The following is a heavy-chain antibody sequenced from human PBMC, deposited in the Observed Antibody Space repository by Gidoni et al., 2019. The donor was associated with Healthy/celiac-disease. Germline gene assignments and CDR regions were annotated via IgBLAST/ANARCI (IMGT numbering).Heavy chain of an antibody. V-gene: IGHV3-49*04. J-gene: IGHJ5*02. CDR2: IRSKAYGGTT. CDR3: TRVGPSSSWSMGDWFDP. CDR1: GFTFGDYA. Sequence: EVQLVESGGGLVQPGRSLRLSCTAPGFTFGDYAMSWVRQAPGKGLEWLGFIRSKAYGGTTEYAASVKGRFTISRDDSKSIAYLQMNSLKTEDTAVYYCTRVGPSSSWSMGDWFDPWGQGTLVTVSS. D-gene: IGHD6-13*01.